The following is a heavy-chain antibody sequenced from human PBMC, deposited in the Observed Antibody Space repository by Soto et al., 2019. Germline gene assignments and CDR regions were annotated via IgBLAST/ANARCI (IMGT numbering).Heavy chain of an antibody. CDR3: AREGGYSYGGYYFDY. D-gene: IGHD5-18*01. V-gene: IGHV3-30-3*01. J-gene: IGHJ4*02. CDR2: ISSDGSNK. CDR1: GFTFSSYA. Sequence: QVQLVESGGGVVQPGRSLRLSCAASGFTFSSYAMHWVRQAPGKGLEWVAVISSDGSNKYYADSVKGRFTISRDNSKNTLYLQMNSLRAEDTAVYYCAREGGYSYGGYYFDYWRQGTLVTVSS.